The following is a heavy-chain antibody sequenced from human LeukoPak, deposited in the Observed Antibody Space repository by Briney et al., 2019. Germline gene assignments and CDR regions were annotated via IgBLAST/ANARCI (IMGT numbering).Heavy chain of an antibody. Sequence: SVKVSCKASGVAFSSYVISWVRQAPGQGLEWMGGIIPIFGTANYAQKFQGRVTITADESTSTAYMELSSLRSEDTAVYYCARSGYGGSYYGGYYYMDVWGKGTTVTVSS. D-gene: IGHD1-26*01. CDR2: IIPIFGTA. CDR1: GVAFSSYV. V-gene: IGHV1-69*01. CDR3: ARSGYGGSYYGGYYYMDV. J-gene: IGHJ6*03.